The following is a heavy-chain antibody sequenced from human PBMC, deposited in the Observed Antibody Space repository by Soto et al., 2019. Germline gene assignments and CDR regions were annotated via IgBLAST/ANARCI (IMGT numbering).Heavy chain of an antibody. Sequence: GGSLRLSCAASGFTFSDYYMSWIRQAPGKGLEWVSYISSSGSTIYYADSVKGRFTISRDNAKNSLFLQMNSLRAEDTAVYYCARVRYYDSGSSINWFDPWGQGTLVTVSS. CDR2: ISSSGSTI. V-gene: IGHV3-11*01. CDR3: ARVRYYDSGSSINWFDP. J-gene: IGHJ5*02. D-gene: IGHD3-10*01. CDR1: GFTFSDYY.